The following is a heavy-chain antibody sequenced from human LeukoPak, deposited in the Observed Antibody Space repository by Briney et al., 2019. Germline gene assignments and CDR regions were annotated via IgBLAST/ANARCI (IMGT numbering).Heavy chain of an antibody. J-gene: IGHJ3*02. Sequence: GESLRLSCAASGFTFSCYAMSWVRQAPGKGLEWVSRISGSGDTYYADPVKGRFTISRDNSRSTLYLQTNSLRVEDTAVYYCAKPVAGSSLGAFDIWGQGTMVTVSS. D-gene: IGHD6-19*01. CDR2: ISGSGDT. V-gene: IGHV3-23*01. CDR1: GFTFSCYA. CDR3: AKPVAGSSLGAFDI.